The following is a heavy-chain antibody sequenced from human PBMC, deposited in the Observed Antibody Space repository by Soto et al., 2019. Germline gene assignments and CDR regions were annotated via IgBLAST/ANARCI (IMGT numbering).Heavy chain of an antibody. CDR1: GFTFSSYS. J-gene: IGHJ4*02. CDR3: ARDPKSGNQKLYFDY. CDR2: ISGSGNTM. Sequence: EVQLVESGGGLVQPGGSLRLSCSASGFTFSSYSMNWVRQAPGKELEWLSYISGSGNTMYYADSVKGRCTIARDNAQKSLYLQLNNLRDDDTAMYYCARDPKSGNQKLYFDYWGQGTLVTVSS. D-gene: IGHD4-4*01. V-gene: IGHV3-48*02.